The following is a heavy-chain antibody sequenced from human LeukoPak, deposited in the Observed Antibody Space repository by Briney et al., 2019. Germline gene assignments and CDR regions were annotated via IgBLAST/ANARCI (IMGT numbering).Heavy chain of an antibody. CDR2: IIPIFGTA. V-gene: IGHV1-69*05. Sequence: ASVKVSCKASGGTFSSYAISWVRQAPGQGLEWMGGIIPIFGTANYAQKFQGRVTITTDESTSTAYMELSSLRSEDTAVYYCARAHYNYYGSGSYCDYWGQGTLVTVSS. CDR3: ARAHYNYYGSGSYCDY. J-gene: IGHJ4*02. CDR1: GGTFSSYA. D-gene: IGHD3-10*01.